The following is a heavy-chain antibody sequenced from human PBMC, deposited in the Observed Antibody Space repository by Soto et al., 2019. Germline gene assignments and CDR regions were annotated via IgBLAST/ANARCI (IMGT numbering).Heavy chain of an antibody. CDR1: GFTFSSYA. J-gene: IGHJ4*02. D-gene: IGHD3-16*01. CDR3: ASAYEGDYFDY. V-gene: IGHV3-30-3*01. CDR2: ISYDGSNK. Sequence: QVQLVESGGGVVQPGRSLRLSCAASGFTFSSYAMHWVRQAPGKGLEWVAVISYDGSNKYYADSVKGRFTISRDNPKNTLYLQMNSLRAEDTAVYYCASAYEGDYFDYWGQGTLVTVSS.